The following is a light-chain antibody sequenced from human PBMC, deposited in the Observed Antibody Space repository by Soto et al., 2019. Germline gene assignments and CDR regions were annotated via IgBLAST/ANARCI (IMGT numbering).Light chain of an antibody. CDR2: GAY. CDR3: QQYGSLPFT. Sequence: EIVVTQSPGTLSLSPGERATLSCRASQSVSRNYLAWYQQKPGQAPRLLIYGAYNRATGIPDRFSGSGSGIDFTLTINILEPEDFSVYHCQQYGSLPFTFGQGTKLDIK. J-gene: IGKJ2*01. CDR1: QSVSRNY. V-gene: IGKV3-20*01.